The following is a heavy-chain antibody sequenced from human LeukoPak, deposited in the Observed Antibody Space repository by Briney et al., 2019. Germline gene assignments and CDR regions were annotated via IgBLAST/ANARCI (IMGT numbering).Heavy chain of an antibody. D-gene: IGHD4-17*01. CDR1: GFTFSSYS. CDR2: ISSSSYI. CDR3: ARDGHYGDYPRWFDP. V-gene: IGHV3-21*01. Sequence: GGSLRLSCAASGFTFSSYSMNWVRQAPGKGLEWVSSISSSSYIYYADSVKGRFTISRDNAKNSLYLQMNSLRAEDTAVYYCARDGHYGDYPRWFDPWGQGTLVTVSS. J-gene: IGHJ5*02.